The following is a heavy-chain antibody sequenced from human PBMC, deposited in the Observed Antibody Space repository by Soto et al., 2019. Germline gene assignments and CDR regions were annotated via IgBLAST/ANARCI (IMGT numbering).Heavy chain of an antibody. V-gene: IGHV4-34*01. D-gene: IGHD1-7*01. Sequence: SETLSLTCAVYGGSFSGYYWSWIRQPPGKGLEWIGEINHSGSTNYNPSLKSRVTISVDTSKNQFSLKLSFVTAADTAVYYCARDSLTGNYFDPWGQGTLVTVSS. CDR2: INHSGST. J-gene: IGHJ5*02. CDR3: ARDSLTGNYFDP. CDR1: GGSFSGYY.